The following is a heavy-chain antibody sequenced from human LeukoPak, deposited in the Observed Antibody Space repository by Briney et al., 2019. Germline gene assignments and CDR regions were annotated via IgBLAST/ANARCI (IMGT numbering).Heavy chain of an antibody. CDR1: GGSFSGYY. Sequence: SETLSLTCAVYGGSFSGYYWSWIRQPPGKGLEWIGEINHSGSTNYNPSLKSRVTISVDTSKNQFSLKLSSVTAADTAVYYCARLSGSYAPFDYWGQGTLVTVSS. CDR3: ARLSGSYAPFDY. CDR2: INHSGST. J-gene: IGHJ4*02. D-gene: IGHD1-26*01. V-gene: IGHV4-34*01.